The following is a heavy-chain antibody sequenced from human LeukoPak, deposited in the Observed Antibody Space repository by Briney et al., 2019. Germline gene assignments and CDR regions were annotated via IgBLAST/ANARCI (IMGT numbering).Heavy chain of an antibody. J-gene: IGHJ6*03. Sequence: PSETLSLTCTVSGGSISSYYWSWIRQPPGKGLEWIGYIYYSGSTNYNPSLKSRATISVDTSKNQFSLKLSSVTAADTAVYYCARSYSYGYYYYNYMNVWGKGTTVTVSS. CDR2: IYYSGST. V-gene: IGHV4-59*01. CDR1: GGSISSYY. D-gene: IGHD5-18*01. CDR3: ARSYSYGYYYYNYMNV.